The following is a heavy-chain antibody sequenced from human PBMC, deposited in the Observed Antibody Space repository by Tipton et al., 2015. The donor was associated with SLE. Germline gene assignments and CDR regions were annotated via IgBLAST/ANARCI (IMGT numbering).Heavy chain of an antibody. CDR2: IYYGGGT. CDR3: ARSYYDFWSASVRGYFDY. Sequence: LRLSCTVSGGSISNYYWTWIRQPPGKGLEWIGYIYYGGGTNYNPSLKSRVTISVDTSKNQFSLKLNSVTAADTAVYYCARSYYDFWSASVRGYFDYWGQGTLVTVSS. V-gene: IGHV4-59*01. D-gene: IGHD3-3*01. J-gene: IGHJ4*02. CDR1: GGSISNYY.